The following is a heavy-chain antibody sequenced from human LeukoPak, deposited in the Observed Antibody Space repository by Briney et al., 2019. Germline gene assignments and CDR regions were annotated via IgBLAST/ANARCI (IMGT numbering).Heavy chain of an antibody. Sequence: KPGGSLRLSCAAPGFTFSSYSMTWVRQAPGKGLEWVSSISSSSSYIYYADSVKGRFTISRDNAKNSLYLQMNSLRAEDTAVYYCARVVRMATIILLDYWGQGTLATVSS. V-gene: IGHV3-21*01. J-gene: IGHJ4*02. CDR2: ISSSSSYI. CDR3: ARVVRMATIILLDY. D-gene: IGHD5-24*01. CDR1: GFTFSSYS.